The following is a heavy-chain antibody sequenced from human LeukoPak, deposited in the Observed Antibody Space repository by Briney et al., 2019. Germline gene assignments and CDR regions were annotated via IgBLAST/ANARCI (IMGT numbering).Heavy chain of an antibody. Sequence: SETLSLTCTVSGGSISSGSYYWSWIRQPAGKGLEWIRRIYTSGSTNYNPSLKSRVTISVDTSKNQFSLKLSSVTAADTAVYYCARERGPYYDFWSGYPDYWGQGTLVTVSS. CDR3: ARERGPYYDFWSGYPDY. CDR1: GGSISSGSYY. V-gene: IGHV4-61*02. CDR2: IYTSGST. D-gene: IGHD3-3*01. J-gene: IGHJ4*02.